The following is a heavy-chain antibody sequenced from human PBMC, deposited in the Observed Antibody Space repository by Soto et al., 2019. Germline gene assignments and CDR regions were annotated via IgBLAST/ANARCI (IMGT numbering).Heavy chain of an antibody. CDR3: ARDSRGAERVFDY. V-gene: IGHV1-69*04. CDR1: GGTFSSYT. CDR2: IIPILGIA. J-gene: IGHJ4*02. Sequence: ASVKVSCKASGGTFSSYTISWVRQAPGQGLEWMGRIIPILGIANYAQKFQGRVTITADKSTSTAYMELSSLRSEDTAVYYCARDSRGAERVFDYWGQGTLVTVSS.